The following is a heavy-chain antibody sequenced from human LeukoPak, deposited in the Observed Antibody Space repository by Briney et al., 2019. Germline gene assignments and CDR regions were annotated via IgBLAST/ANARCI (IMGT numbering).Heavy chain of an antibody. V-gene: IGHV6-1*01. D-gene: IGHD3-22*01. CDR2: TYYRSKWYN. CDR1: GDSVSSNSAA. CDR3: ARESTHYYDSSGYSRGLGY. J-gene: IGHJ4*02. Sequence: SQTLSLTCAISGDSVSSNSAAWNWIRQSPSRGLEWLGRTYYRSKWYNDCAVSVKSRITINPDTSKNQFSLQLNSVTPEDTAVYYCARESTHYYDSSGYSRGLGYWGQGTLVTVSS.